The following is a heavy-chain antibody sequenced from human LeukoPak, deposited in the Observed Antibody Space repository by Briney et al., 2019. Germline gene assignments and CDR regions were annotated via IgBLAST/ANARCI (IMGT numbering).Heavy chain of an antibody. J-gene: IGHJ4*02. CDR2: ISSSSSYI. CDR1: GFTFSSYS. CDR3: ARTQYYDILTGYFDY. V-gene: IGHV3-21*01. Sequence: GGSLRLSCAASGFTFSSYSMNWVRQAPGKGLEWVSSISSSSSYIYYADSVKGRFTISRDNAKNSLYLQMSSLRAEDTAVYYCARTQYYDILTGYFDYWGQGTLVTVSS. D-gene: IGHD3-9*01.